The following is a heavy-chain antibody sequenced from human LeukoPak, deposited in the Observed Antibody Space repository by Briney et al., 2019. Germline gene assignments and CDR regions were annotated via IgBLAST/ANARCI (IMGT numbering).Heavy chain of an antibody. Sequence: GGSLRLSCAASGFTVSSNYMSWVRQAPGKGLEWVSAIIDGGSSTYYADSVKGRFTISRDNSKNTLYLQMNSLRAEDTAVYYCARPPLEWLLPHFDYWGQGTLVTVSS. CDR3: ARPPLEWLLPHFDY. V-gene: IGHV3-66*02. CDR1: GFTVSSNY. D-gene: IGHD3-3*01. J-gene: IGHJ4*02. CDR2: IDGGSST.